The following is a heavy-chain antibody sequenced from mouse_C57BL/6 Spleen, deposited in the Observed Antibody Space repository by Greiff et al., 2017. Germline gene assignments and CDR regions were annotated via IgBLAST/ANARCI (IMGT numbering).Heavy chain of an antibody. Sequence: VQLQQPGAELVKPGASVKLSCKASGYTFTSYWMQWVKQRPGQGLAWIGEIDPSDSYTNYNQKFKGKATLTVDTSSSTAYMQLSSLTSEDSAVYYCARGRLLQGFAYWGQGTLVTVSA. D-gene: IGHD2-3*01. V-gene: IGHV1-50*01. CDR1: GYTFTSYW. J-gene: IGHJ3*01. CDR3: ARGRLLQGFAY. CDR2: IDPSDSYT.